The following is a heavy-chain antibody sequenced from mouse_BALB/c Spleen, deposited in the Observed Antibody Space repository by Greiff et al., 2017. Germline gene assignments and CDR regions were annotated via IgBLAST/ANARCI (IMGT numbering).Heavy chain of an antibody. Sequence: VQLKQSGPELVKPGASVKISCKASGYSFTGYFMNWVMQSHGKSLEWIGRINPYNGDTFYNQKFKGKATLTVDKSSSTAHMELRSLASEDSAVYYCARQGGGAWFAYWGQGTLVTVSA. CDR1: GYSFTGYF. CDR3: ARQGGGAWFAY. J-gene: IGHJ3*01. CDR2: INPYNGDT. V-gene: IGHV1-20*02.